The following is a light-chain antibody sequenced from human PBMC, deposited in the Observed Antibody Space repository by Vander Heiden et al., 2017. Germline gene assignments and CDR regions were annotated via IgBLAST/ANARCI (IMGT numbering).Light chain of an antibody. J-gene: IGKJ2*01. CDR3: MQGTHWPRN. Sequence: DVVMSQSPLTLPVTLGQPASISCRSSQSLVHSDGNNNLNWFQQRPGQSPRRLISKVSNWVSWVPVRFRGRGSGNYFTLKISRGEAEDVGVYYCMQGTHWPRNFGQGTKLEIK. CDR2: KVS. V-gene: IGKV2-30*02. CDR1: QSLVHSDGNNN.